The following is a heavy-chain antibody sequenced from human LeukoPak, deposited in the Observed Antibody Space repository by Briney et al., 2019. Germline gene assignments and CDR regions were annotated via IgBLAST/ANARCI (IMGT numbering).Heavy chain of an antibody. CDR2: IYYSGST. J-gene: IGHJ5*02. CDR1: GGSISSYY. Sequence: NTSETLSLTCTVSGGSISSYYWSWIRQPPGKGLEWIGYIYYSGSTNYNPSLKSRVTISVDTSKNQFSLKLSSVTAADTAVYYCARGATVITAWFDPWGQGTLVTVSS. D-gene: IGHD4-23*01. V-gene: IGHV4-59*01. CDR3: ARGATVITAWFDP.